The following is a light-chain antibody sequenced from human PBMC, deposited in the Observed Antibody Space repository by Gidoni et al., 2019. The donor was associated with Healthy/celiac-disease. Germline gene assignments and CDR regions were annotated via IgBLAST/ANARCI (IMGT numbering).Light chain of an antibody. J-gene: IGKJ1*01. Sequence: DIQMTQSPSSLSASVGDRVTITRRASQSISSYLNWYQQKPGKAPKLLIYAASSLQSGVPSRFSGSGSGTDFTLTSSSLQPEDFATYYCQQSYSTPQTFGQGTKVEIK. V-gene: IGKV1-39*01. CDR1: QSISSY. CDR2: AAS. CDR3: QQSYSTPQT.